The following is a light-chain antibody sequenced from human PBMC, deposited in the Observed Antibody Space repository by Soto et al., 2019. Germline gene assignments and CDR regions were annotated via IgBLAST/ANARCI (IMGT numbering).Light chain of an antibody. Sequence: QSPLTQPASVSGSPGQSITISCTGTSSDVGGYNYVSWYQQHPGKAPKLRIYDVSNRPSGVSNRFSGSKSGNTASLTISGLQAEDEADYYCSSYTSSSTPLHVVFGGGTKLTLL. CDR1: SSDVGGYNY. J-gene: IGLJ2*01. CDR2: DVS. V-gene: IGLV2-14*01. CDR3: SSYTSSSTPLHVV.